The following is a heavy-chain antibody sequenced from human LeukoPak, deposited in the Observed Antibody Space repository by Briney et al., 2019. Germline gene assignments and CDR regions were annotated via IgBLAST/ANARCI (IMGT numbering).Heavy chain of an antibody. D-gene: IGHD3-22*01. CDR3: ARDDRGFYYYDSSAYHFDY. CDR1: GGTFSTYA. CDR2: IIPIFGSL. J-gene: IGHJ4*02. V-gene: IGHV1-69*06. Sequence: SVKVSCKVSGGTFSTYAINWVRQAPGQGLEWMGVIIPIFGSLNYAQKFQGRVTITADKSTNTAYMELSSLRSEDTAVYYCARDDRGFYYYDSSAYHFDYWGQGTLVTVSS.